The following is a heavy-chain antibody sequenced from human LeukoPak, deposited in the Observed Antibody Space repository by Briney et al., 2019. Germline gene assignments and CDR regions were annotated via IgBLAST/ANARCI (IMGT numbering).Heavy chain of an antibody. CDR2: ISDSSETK. J-gene: IGHJ4*02. V-gene: IGHV3-48*01. CDR3: ARAAGVPAARLDY. D-gene: IGHD2-2*01. Sequence: GGSLRLSCAASGFTFSYYSMNWVRQAPGKGLEWVSHISDSSETKYYADSVQGRFTISRDNAKNSLYLQMNSLRAEDTAVYYCARAAGVPAARLDYRGQGALVTVSS. CDR1: GFTFSYYS.